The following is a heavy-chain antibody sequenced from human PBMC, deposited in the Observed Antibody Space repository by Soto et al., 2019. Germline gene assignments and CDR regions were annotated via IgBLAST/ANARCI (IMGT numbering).Heavy chain of an antibody. D-gene: IGHD5-12*01. CDR2: IWYDGSNK. V-gene: IGHV3-33*01. CDR3: ARAGYSGYGGAYGMDV. CDR1: GFTFSSYG. J-gene: IGHJ6*02. Sequence: VGSLRLSCAASGFTFSSYGMHWVRQAPGKGLEWVAVIWYDGSNKYYADSVKGRFTISRDNSKNTLYLQMNSLRAEDTAVYYCARAGYSGYGGAYGMDVWGQGTTVTVSS.